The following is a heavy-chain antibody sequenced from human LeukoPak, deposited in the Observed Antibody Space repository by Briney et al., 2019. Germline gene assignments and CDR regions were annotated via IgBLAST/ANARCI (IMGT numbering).Heavy chain of an antibody. CDR2: INPSGGST. V-gene: IGHV1-46*01. CDR3: ARDVVVVAIYGMDV. J-gene: IGHJ6*02. CDR1: GYTFTSYD. Sequence: APVKVSCKASGYTFTSYDINWVRQAPGQGLEWMGIINPSGGSTSYAQKFQGRVTMTRDTSTSTVYMELSSLRSEDTAVYYCARDVVVVAIYGMDVWGQGTTVTVSS. D-gene: IGHD2-15*01.